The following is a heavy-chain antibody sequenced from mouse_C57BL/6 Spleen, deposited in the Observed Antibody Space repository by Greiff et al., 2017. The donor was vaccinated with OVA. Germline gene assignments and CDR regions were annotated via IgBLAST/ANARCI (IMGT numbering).Heavy chain of an antibody. CDR1: GYTFTDYY. J-gene: IGHJ2*01. Sequence: VQLQQSGPELVKPGASVKISCKASGYTFTDYYMHWVKQSPGKSLEWIGDINPNNGGTSYKQKFKGKATLTVDKSSSTAYMEHRSLTSEDSAVYYCSSATMVTTSFDYWGQGTTLTVSS. V-gene: IGHV1-26*01. CDR2: INPNNGGT. CDR3: SSATMVTTSFDY. D-gene: IGHD2-2*01.